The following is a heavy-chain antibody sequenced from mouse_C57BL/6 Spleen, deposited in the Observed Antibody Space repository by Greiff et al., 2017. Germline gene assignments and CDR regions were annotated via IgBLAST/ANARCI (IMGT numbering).Heavy chain of an antibody. CDR1: GYAFTSYW. D-gene: IGHD1-1*01. CDR2: IYPGDGDT. V-gene: IGHV1-80*01. Sequence: QVQLQQSGAELVKPGASVKISCKASGYAFTSYWMNWVKQRPGKGLEWIGQIYPGDGDTNYNGKFKGKATLTAAKSSSTAYMQRSSLTSEDSAVXLCARADYVVEEDDFDYWGQGTTLTVSS. J-gene: IGHJ2*01. CDR3: ARADYVVEEDDFDY.